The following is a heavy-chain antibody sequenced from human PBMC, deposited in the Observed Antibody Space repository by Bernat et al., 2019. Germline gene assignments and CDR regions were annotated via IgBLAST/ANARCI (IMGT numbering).Heavy chain of an antibody. D-gene: IGHD4-4*01. V-gene: IGHV4-31*03. CDR2: IYYSGST. CDR1: GGSISSGGYY. Sequence: QVQLQESGPGLVKPSQTLSLPCTVSGGSISSGGYYWSWIRQHPGKGLEWIGYIYYSGSTYYNPSLKSRVTISVDTSKNQFSLKLSSVTAADTAVYYCARDRGNYASNWFDPWGQGTLVTVSS. CDR3: ARDRGNYASNWFDP. J-gene: IGHJ5*02.